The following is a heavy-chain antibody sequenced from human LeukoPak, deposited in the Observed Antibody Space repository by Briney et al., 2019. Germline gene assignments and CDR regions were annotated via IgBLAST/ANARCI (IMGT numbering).Heavy chain of an antibody. J-gene: IGHJ5*02. CDR3: ARDFTSKNWFDT. D-gene: IGHD2/OR15-2a*01. Sequence: PSETLSLTCTVFGGSITTYSWSWIRQPAGRGLEWIGRFYSSGSTAYNPSLKSRVTMSVDTSKNQVSLKLSSVTAADTAIYYCARDFTSKNWFDTWGQETLVTVSS. CDR2: FYSSGST. CDR1: GGSITTYS. V-gene: IGHV4-4*07.